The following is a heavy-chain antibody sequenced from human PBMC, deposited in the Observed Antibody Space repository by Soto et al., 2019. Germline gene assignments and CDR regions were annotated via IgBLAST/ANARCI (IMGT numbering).Heavy chain of an antibody. Sequence: PSETLSLTCTVSGGSISSYYWSWIRQPPGKGLEWIGYIYYSGSTNYNPSLKSRVTISVDTSKNQFSLKLSSVTAADTAVYYCARHFPYYYDSSGYYYDGAFDIWGQGTMVTVSS. CDR1: GGSISSYY. V-gene: IGHV4-59*08. D-gene: IGHD3-22*01. CDR2: IYYSGST. J-gene: IGHJ3*02. CDR3: ARHFPYYYDSSGYYYDGAFDI.